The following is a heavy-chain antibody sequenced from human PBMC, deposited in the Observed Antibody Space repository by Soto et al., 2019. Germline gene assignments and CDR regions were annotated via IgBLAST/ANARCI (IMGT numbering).Heavy chain of an antibody. Sequence: EVQLLESGGGLVQPGGSLTLSCAASGFTFSSYAMSWVRQAPGKGLGWVSTISGSGGITFHADSVKGRLAISRDNSKNTLFLQMNSLRVEDTAVYHCAKVGGSSGVSIDYYAMDVWGQGTTVTVSS. J-gene: IGHJ6*02. CDR3: AKVGGSSGVSIDYYAMDV. CDR1: GFTFSSYA. D-gene: IGHD3-22*01. V-gene: IGHV3-23*01. CDR2: ISGSGGIT.